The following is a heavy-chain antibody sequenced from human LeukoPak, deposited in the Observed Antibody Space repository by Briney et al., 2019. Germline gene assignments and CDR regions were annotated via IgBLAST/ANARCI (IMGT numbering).Heavy chain of an antibody. D-gene: IGHD1-26*01. V-gene: IGHV3-30*03. CDR2: ISYDGSNK. Sequence: GSLRLSCAASGFTFSSYGMHWVRQAPGKGLEWVAVISYDGSNKYYADSVKGRFTISRDNSKNTLYLQMNSLRAEDTAVYYCARDQSGSYSLDYWGQGTLVTVSS. J-gene: IGHJ4*02. CDR1: GFTFSSYG. CDR3: ARDQSGSYSLDY.